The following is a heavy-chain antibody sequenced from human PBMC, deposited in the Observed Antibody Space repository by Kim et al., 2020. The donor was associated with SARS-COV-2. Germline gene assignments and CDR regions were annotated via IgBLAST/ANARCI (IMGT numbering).Heavy chain of an antibody. CDR3: ARGASHLPVY. V-gene: IGHV5-51*01. Sequence: DTRYSPSCQGQVTISADKSISTAYLQWSSLKASDTAMYYCARGASHLPVYWGQGTLVTVSS. J-gene: IGHJ4*02. CDR2: DT.